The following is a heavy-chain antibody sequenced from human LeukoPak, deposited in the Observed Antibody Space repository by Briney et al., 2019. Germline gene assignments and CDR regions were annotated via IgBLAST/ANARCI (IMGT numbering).Heavy chain of an antibody. Sequence: ASVKVSCKASGYIFTSYGISWVRQAPGQGLEWMGWIGTYNGNTNYAQKLQGRVTMTTDTSTSTVYMELRSLRSDDTAVYYCAKIAYGANFFDYWGQGTLVTVSS. V-gene: IGHV1-18*01. D-gene: IGHD4/OR15-4a*01. CDR1: GYIFTSYG. J-gene: IGHJ4*02. CDR2: IGTYNGNT. CDR3: AKIAYGANFFDY.